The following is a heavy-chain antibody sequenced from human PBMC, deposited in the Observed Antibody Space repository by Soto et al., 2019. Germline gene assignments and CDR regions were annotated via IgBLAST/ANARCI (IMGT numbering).Heavy chain of an antibody. CDR3: ANGSSGYYYFDY. CDR1: GFTVSSNY. V-gene: IGHV3-53*01. J-gene: IGHJ4*02. CDR2: IYSGGST. Sequence: GGSLRLSCAASGFTVSSNYMSWVRQAPGKGLEWVSVIYSGGSTYYADSVKGRFTISRDNSKKTLYLQMNSLRAEDTAVYYCANGSSGYYYFDYWGQGTLVTVSS. D-gene: IGHD3-22*01.